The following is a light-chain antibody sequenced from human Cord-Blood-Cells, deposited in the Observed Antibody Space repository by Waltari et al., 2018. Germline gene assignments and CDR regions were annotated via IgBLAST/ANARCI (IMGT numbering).Light chain of an antibody. CDR3: QAWDSSHVV. V-gene: IGLV3-1*01. Sequence: SYELTQPPSVSVSPGQTASITCSGDKMGDKYACLYQQKPGHSPVLVIYQDSKRPSGIPERFSGSNSGNTATLTISGTQAMDEADYSCQAWDSSHVVFGGGTKLTVL. J-gene: IGLJ2*01. CDR2: QDS. CDR1: KMGDKY.